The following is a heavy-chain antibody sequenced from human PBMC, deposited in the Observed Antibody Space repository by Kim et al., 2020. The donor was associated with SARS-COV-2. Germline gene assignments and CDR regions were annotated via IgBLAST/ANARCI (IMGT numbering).Heavy chain of an antibody. V-gene: IGHV4-34*01. CDR3: ARGSTRGYCTNGVCTPPDY. J-gene: IGHJ4*02. D-gene: IGHD2-8*01. Sequence: SRVTISVDTSKNQFSLKLSSVTAADTAVYYCARGSTRGYCTNGVCTPPDYWGQGTLVTVSS.